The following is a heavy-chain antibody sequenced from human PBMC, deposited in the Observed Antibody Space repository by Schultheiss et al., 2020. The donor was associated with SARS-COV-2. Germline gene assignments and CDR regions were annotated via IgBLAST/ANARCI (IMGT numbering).Heavy chain of an antibody. CDR2: INGGSSRI. V-gene: IGHV3-21*01. J-gene: IGHJ4*02. CDR3: TRERDGTGEFDF. D-gene: IGHD7-27*01. Sequence: GGSLKLSCAASGFTFGSYSMNWVRQAPGKGLEWVSSINGGSSRIYYADSMKGRFTVSRDNAKNSLYLQMNSLRVEDTAVYYCTRERDGTGEFDFWGQGTLVTVSS. CDR1: GFTFGSYS.